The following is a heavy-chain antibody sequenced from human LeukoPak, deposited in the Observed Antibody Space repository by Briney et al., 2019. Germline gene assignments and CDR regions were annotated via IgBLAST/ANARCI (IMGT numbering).Heavy chain of an antibody. V-gene: IGHV4-59*01. Sequence: PSETLSLTCTVSGGSISSYYWSWIRQPPGKGLEWIGYIYYSGSTNYNPSLKSRVTISVDTSKNQFSLKLSSVTAADTAVYYCARLRYFEMGAFDIWGQGTMVTVSS. J-gene: IGHJ3*02. CDR3: ARLRYFEMGAFDI. D-gene: IGHD3-9*01. CDR2: IYYSGST. CDR1: GGSISSYY.